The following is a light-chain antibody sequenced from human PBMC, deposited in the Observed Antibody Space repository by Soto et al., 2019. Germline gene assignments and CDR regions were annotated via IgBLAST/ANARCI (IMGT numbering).Light chain of an antibody. CDR3: QKYNSAPNT. CDR1: RAISSS. CDR2: AAS. Sequence: DVQMTQSPSSLSASVGDRVTITCRASRAISSSLAWYQQKPGKVPKLLIYAASTLHAGVQSRFSGSGSGTFFTLTINSLQPEDVATYYCQKYNSAPNTFGRGTRLEFK. V-gene: IGKV1-27*01. J-gene: IGKJ2*01.